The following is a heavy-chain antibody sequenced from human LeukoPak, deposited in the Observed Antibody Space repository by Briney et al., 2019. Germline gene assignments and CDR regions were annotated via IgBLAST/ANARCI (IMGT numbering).Heavy chain of an antibody. CDR1: GASISDYF. J-gene: IGHJ4*02. CDR2: VSKTGST. CDR3: AREGAHSSGWSPFDH. V-gene: IGHV4-59*01. Sequence: SENLSLTYSVSGASISDYFWSWIRQAPGQTLEWIGYVSKTGSTNYNPSLRSRVTISKDTSRNLLSLRLTSATAADTAVYYCAREGAHSSGWSPFDHWGQGILVTVSS. D-gene: IGHD3-22*01.